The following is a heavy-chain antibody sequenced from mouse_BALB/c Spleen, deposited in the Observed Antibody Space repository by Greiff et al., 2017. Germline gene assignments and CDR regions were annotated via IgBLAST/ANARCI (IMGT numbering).Heavy chain of an antibody. Sequence: EVNLVESGGGLVKPGGSLKLSCAASGFTFSDYYMYWVRQTPEKRLEWVATISDGGSYTYYPDSVKGRFTISRDNAKNNLYLQMSSLKSEDTAMYYCAREGYYGSSYGWFAYWGQGTLVTVSA. CDR2: ISDGGSYT. CDR1: GFTFSDYY. D-gene: IGHD1-1*01. J-gene: IGHJ3*01. CDR3: AREGYYGSSYGWFAY. V-gene: IGHV5-4*02.